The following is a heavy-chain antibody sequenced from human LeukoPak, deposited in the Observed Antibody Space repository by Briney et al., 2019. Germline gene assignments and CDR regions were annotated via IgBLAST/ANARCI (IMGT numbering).Heavy chain of an antibody. CDR3: ASDSPYYGMDV. CDR1: GFPFSSYW. J-gene: IGHJ6*02. CDR2: INSDGSAT. V-gene: IGHV3-74*01. Sequence: LGGSLRLSCAASGFPFSSYWMHWVRPVPGKGLLWVSRINSDGSATIYADSVRGRFTISRDNAKNTLYLQMSGLRVEDTAVYHCASDSPYYGMDVWGQGTTVTVSS.